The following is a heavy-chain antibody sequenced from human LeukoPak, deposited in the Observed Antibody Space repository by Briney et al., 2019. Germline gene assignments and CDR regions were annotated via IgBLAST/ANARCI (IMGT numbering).Heavy chain of an antibody. Sequence: SETLSLTCTVSGGSISSYYWSWIRQPPGKGLEWIGYIYYSGSTNYNPSLKSRVTISVATSKNQFSLKLSSVTAADTAVYYCARDPYYYYGMDVWGQGTTVTVSS. CDR2: IYYSGST. J-gene: IGHJ6*02. CDR3: ARDPYYYYGMDV. V-gene: IGHV4-59*01. CDR1: GGSISSYY.